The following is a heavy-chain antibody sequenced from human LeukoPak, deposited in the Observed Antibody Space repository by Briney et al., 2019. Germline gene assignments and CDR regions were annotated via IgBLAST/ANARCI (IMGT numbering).Heavy chain of an antibody. Sequence: SETLSLTCTVSGGPISSYYWSWIRQPPGKGLEGIGYIHYSGSTNYNPSLQSRVTISVDTSKNQFSVKLSSVTAADTAVYYCARAPYSSSWMYFDYWGQGALVTVSS. CDR1: GGPISSYY. D-gene: IGHD6-13*01. CDR3: ARAPYSSSWMYFDY. J-gene: IGHJ4*02. V-gene: IGHV4-59*01. CDR2: IHYSGST.